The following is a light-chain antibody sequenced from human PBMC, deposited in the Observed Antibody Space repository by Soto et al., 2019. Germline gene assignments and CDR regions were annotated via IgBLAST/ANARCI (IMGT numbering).Light chain of an antibody. CDR3: SSYAGFNKVI. CDR2: GVT. V-gene: IGLV2-8*01. Sequence: QSVLTQPPSASGSPGQSVTISCTGTNSDIGMYNFVSWYQQHPGKAPKLTLYGVTERPSGVPDRFSGSKSGNTASLTVSGLQAEDEDDYYCSSYAGFNKVIFGGGTKLTVL. J-gene: IGLJ2*01. CDR1: NSDIGMYNF.